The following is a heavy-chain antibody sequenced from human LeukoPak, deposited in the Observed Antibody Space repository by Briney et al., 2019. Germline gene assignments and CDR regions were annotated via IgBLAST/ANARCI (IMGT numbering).Heavy chain of an antibody. V-gene: IGHV4-34*01. CDR1: GGSFSGYY. J-gene: IGHJ4*02. CDR3: ARRELGVVDY. Sequence: SETLSLTCAVYGGSFSGYYWSWIRQPPGKGLEWIGSLYYSGSSYCNPSLKSRVTISVDTSKNQFSLTLSSVTAADTAVYYCARRELGVVDYWGQGTLVTVSS. CDR2: LYYSGSS. D-gene: IGHD7-27*01.